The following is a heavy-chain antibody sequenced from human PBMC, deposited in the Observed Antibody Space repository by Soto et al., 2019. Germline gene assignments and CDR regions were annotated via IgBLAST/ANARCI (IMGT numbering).Heavy chain of an antibody. Sequence: PSETLSLTCTVSGGSISSYYWSWIRQPPGKGLEWIGYIYYSGSTNYNPSLKSRVTISVDTSKNQFSLKLSSVTAADTAVYYCARVNPTRWLQRSHFDYWGQGTLVTVYS. CDR1: GGSISSYY. CDR2: IYYSGST. D-gene: IGHD5-12*01. CDR3: ARVNPTRWLQRSHFDY. J-gene: IGHJ4*02. V-gene: IGHV4-59*01.